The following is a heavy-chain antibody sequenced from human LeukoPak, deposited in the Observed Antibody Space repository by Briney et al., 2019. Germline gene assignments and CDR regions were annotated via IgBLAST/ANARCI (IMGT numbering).Heavy chain of an antibody. CDR1: GYTFTTYA. D-gene: IGHD6-13*01. CDR3: ARPYSSSWYLYYYGIDV. J-gene: IGHJ6*02. CDR2: INTKTGNP. Sequence: ASVKVSCKASGYTFTTYAMNWVRQAPGQGLEWMGWINTKTGNPTYAQGFTGRFVFSSDTSVNTAYLQITRLKAEDTAVYYCARPYSSSWYLYYYGIDVWGQGTTVTVSS. V-gene: IGHV7-4-1*02.